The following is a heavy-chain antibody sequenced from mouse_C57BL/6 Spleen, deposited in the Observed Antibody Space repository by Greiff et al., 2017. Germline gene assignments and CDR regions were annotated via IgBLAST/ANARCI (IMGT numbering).Heavy chain of an antibody. CDR2: IRSKSNNYAT. J-gene: IGHJ3*01. CDR3: VRDYGSSYGWFAY. D-gene: IGHD1-1*01. Sequence: EVQRVESGGGLVQPKGSLKLSCAASGFSFNTYAMNWVRQAPGKGLEWVARIRSKSNNYATYYADSVKDRFTISRDDSESMLYLQMNNLKTEDTAMYYCVRDYGSSYGWFAYWGQGTLVTVSA. CDR1: GFSFNTYA. V-gene: IGHV10-1*01.